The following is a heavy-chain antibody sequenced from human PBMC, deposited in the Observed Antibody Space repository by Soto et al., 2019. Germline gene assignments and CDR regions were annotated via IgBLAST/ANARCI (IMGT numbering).Heavy chain of an antibody. Sequence: GGSLRLSCAASGFTFSSYAMSWVRQAPGKGLEWVSAISGSGGSTYYADSVKGRFTISRDNSKNTLYLQMNSLRAEDTAVYYCVRDLSYCVDDVCSSWGQGTVVTVSS. V-gene: IGHV3-23*01. J-gene: IGHJ4*02. CDR3: VRDLSYCVDDVCSS. D-gene: IGHD2-21*01. CDR2: ISGSGGST. CDR1: GFTFSSYA.